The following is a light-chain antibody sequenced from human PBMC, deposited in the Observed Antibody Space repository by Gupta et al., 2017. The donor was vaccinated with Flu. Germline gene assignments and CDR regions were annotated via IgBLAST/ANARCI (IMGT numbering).Light chain of an antibody. CDR2: EVS. CDR3: CSYANSSTPWV. CDR1: SSDIGGYNY. V-gene: IGLV2-14*01. Sequence: ITISCTGTSSDIGGYNYVSWYQHHPGKAPKPMIYEVSNRPSGVSNRFPGSKSDNTASLTISGLRAEAEADYYCCSYANSSTPWVFGGGTKLTGL. J-gene: IGLJ3*02.